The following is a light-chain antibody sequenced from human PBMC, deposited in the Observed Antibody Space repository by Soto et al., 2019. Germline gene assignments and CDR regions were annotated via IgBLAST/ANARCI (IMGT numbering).Light chain of an antibody. V-gene: IGKV1-5*01. Sequence: VDRVTITCRASQRISSWLAWYQQKPGKAPKLLIYDASSLESGVPSRFSGSGSGTEFTLTISSLQPDDFATYYCQQYNTYSEAFGQGTKVDIK. J-gene: IGKJ1*01. CDR1: QRISSW. CDR2: DAS. CDR3: QQYNTYSEA.